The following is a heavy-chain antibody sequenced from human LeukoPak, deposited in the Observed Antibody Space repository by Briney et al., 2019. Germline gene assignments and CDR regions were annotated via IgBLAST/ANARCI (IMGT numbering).Heavy chain of an antibody. CDR2: MYPNSGNT. J-gene: IGHJ5*02. Sequence: ASVKVSCKASGYTFTSYDINWVRQATGQGLEWMGWMYPNSGNTGYSQKFQGRVSMTRNTSINTAYMELSSLRSEDTAVYYCARRNYGTSRRWVDPWGQGTLVTVSS. CDR3: ARRNYGTSRRWVDP. D-gene: IGHD3-16*01. V-gene: IGHV1-8*01. CDR1: GYTFTSYD.